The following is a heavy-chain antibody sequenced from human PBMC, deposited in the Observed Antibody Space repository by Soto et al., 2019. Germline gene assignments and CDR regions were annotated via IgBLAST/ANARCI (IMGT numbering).Heavy chain of an antibody. Sequence: PGGSLRLSCAVSGFTFSTFAMSWVRQAPGKGLEWVSGISGSGGSTYYADSVKGRFTISRDNSKNTLYLQMNSLRAEDTAVYYYAEYVGSSWWFFDYWGQGTLVTVSS. V-gene: IGHV3-23*01. CDR1: GFTFSTFA. CDR3: AEYVGSSWWFFDY. CDR2: ISGSGGST. D-gene: IGHD6-13*01. J-gene: IGHJ4*02.